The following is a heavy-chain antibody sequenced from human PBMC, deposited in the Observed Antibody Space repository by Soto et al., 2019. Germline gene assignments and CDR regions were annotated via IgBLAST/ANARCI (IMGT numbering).Heavy chain of an antibody. V-gene: IGHV1-69*02. J-gene: IGHJ6*02. D-gene: IGHD3-10*01. Sequence: SCKASGGTFSSYTISWVRQAPGQGLEWMGRIIPILGIANYAQKFQGRVTITADKSTSTAYMELSSLRSEDTAVYYCAVTYYYGSGSYHYGMDVWGQGTTVTVS. CDR3: AVTYYYGSGSYHYGMDV. CDR1: GGTFSSYT. CDR2: IIPILGIA.